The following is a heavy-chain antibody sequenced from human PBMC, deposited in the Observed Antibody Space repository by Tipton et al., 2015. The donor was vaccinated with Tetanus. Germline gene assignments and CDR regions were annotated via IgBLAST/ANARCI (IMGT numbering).Heavy chain of an antibody. CDR1: GGSFSGYL. D-gene: IGHD4-23*01. J-gene: IGHJ4*02. V-gene: IGHV4-34*01. CDR2: INHSGTT. Sequence: TLSLTCSVSGGSFSGYLWSWVRQPSGKGLEWIGEINHSGTTNYNPSLKSRVTISVDTSKNQFSLKLRSVTAADTAVYFCARYKTSLVTPGKYFDSWGQGALVTVSS. CDR3: ARYKTSLVTPGKYFDS.